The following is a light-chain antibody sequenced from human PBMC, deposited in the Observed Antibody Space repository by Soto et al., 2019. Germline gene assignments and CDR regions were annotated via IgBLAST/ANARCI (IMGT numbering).Light chain of an antibody. CDR2: GAS. V-gene: IGKV3D-15*01. Sequence: PGEGATLSCRASQSVTNSYLAWYQQKPGQAPRLLIYGASSRATGIPDRFSGSGSGTEFTLTISSLHSEDFAVYYCQHYNNWPPWTFGQGTKVDI. CDR1: QSVTNSY. CDR3: QHYNNWPPWT. J-gene: IGKJ1*01.